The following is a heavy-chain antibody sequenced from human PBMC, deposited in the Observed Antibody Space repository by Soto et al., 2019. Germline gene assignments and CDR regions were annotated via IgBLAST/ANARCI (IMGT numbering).Heavy chain of an antibody. CDR2: IYYSGST. D-gene: IGHD3-3*01. Sequence: SETLSLTCTVSGGSISSSSYYWGWIRQPPGKGLEWIGSIYYSGSTYYNPSLKSRVTISVDTSKNQFSLKLSSVTAADTAVYYCARDAAPTYAWSEIIIGHWFDPWGQGTLVTVSS. CDR1: GGSISSSSYY. CDR3: ARDAAPTYAWSEIIIGHWFDP. J-gene: IGHJ5*02. V-gene: IGHV4-39*07.